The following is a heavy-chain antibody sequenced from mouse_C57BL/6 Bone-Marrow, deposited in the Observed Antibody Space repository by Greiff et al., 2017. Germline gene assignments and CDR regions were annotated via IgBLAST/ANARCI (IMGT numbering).Heavy chain of an antibody. D-gene: IGHD2-3*01. CDR3: ARLDGYPWYLDV. CDR1: GYAFTNYL. J-gene: IGHJ1*03. V-gene: IGHV1-54*01. CDR2: INPGSGGT. Sequence: QVQLQQSGAELVRPGTSVKVSCKASGYAFTNYLIEWVKQRPGQGLEWIGVINPGSGGTNYNEKFKGKATLTADKSSSTAYMQLSSLTSEDSAVYFCARLDGYPWYLDVWGTGTTVTGSS.